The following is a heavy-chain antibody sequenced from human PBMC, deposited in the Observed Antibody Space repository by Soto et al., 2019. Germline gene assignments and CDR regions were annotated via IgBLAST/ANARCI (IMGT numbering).Heavy chain of an antibody. CDR3: ARDLRYYDSSGLI. D-gene: IGHD3-22*01. V-gene: IGHV3-30*03. J-gene: IGHJ3*02. Sequence: GGSLRLSCAASGFTFSSYGMHWVRQAPGKGLEWVAVISYDGSNKYYADSVKGRFTISRDNSKNTLYLQMNSLRAEDTAVYYCARDLRYYDSSGLIWGQGTMVTVSS. CDR1: GFTFSSYG. CDR2: ISYDGSNK.